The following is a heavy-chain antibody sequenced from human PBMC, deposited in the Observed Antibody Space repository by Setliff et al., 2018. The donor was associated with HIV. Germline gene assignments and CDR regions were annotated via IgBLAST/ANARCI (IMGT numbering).Heavy chain of an antibody. J-gene: IGHJ4*02. V-gene: IGHV4-61*01. D-gene: IGHD4-17*01. Sequence: PSETLSLTCTVSGGSVGSGRYYWSWIRQPPGKGLEWIGYIYYSGNTNYNPSLKSRVTLSIDTSKNQFSLNLHSVTAADTAVYYCARDPPGYGDSNDFWGQGTLVTVSS. CDR2: IYYSGNT. CDR1: GGSVGSGRYY. CDR3: ARDPPGYGDSNDF.